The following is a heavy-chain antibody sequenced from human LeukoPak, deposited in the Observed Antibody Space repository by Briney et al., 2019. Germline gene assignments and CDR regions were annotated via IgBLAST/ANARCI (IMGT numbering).Heavy chain of an antibody. CDR2: INHSGST. CDR1: GGSFSGYY. V-gene: IGHV4-34*01. CDR3: ARGQGSYYPK. J-gene: IGHJ1*01. D-gene: IGHD1-26*01. Sequence: PSETLSLTCAVYGGSFSGYYWSWIRQPPGKGLEWIGEINHSGSTNYNPSLKSRVTTSVDTSENQFSLKLNSVTAADTAVYYCARGQGSYYPKWGQGTLVTVSS.